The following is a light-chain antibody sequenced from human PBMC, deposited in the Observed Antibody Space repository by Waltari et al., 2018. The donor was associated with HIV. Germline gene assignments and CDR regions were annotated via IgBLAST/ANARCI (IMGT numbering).Light chain of an antibody. CDR1: NSDIGSYDY. CDR2: EVT. CDR3: SSFADRDGFYVL. Sequence: QSALTQPPSASGSPGQSVTLSCTGSNSDIGSYDYVSWYQLHPGKAPKLVISEVTKRPSGVSDRFSGSKAANTAFLTVSGLQAADEADYYCSSFADRDGFYVLFGGGTRLTVL. V-gene: IGLV2-8*01. J-gene: IGLJ2*01.